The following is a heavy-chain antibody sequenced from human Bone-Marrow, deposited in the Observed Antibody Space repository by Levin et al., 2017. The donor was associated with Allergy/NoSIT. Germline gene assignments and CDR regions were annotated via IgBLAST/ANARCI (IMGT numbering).Heavy chain of an antibody. CDR3: ARHISPYSTSEDWFDP. CDR2: VHYTGSA. D-gene: IGHD2-21*01. CDR1: GGSVTHTSYY. J-gene: IGHJ5*02. V-gene: IGHV4-39*01. Sequence: PSETLSLTCTVSGGSVTHTSYYWGWVRQPPGKGLEWIGSVHYTGSAYYNPSLKSRVGISVDTSENQFTLNLNSVTAADSAIYYCARHISPYSTSEDWFDPWGQGTLVTVSS.